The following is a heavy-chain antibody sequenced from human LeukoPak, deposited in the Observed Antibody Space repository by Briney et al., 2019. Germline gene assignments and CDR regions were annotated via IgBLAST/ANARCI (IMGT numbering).Heavy chain of an antibody. Sequence: PGGSLRLSCAPSGFTFSSYWMHWVRQAPGKGLVWVSRINSDGSSTSYADSVKGRVTFSRDNAKNTVYLQMNSLRAEDTAVYYCGRVWGDHWYFDLWGRGTLVTVSS. V-gene: IGHV3-74*01. J-gene: IGHJ2*01. CDR3: GRVWGDHWYFDL. CDR1: GFTFSSYW. CDR2: INSDGSST. D-gene: IGHD3-16*01.